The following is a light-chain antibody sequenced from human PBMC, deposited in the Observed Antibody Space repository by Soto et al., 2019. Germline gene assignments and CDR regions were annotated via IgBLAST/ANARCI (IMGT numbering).Light chain of an antibody. CDR1: SSNIGAGFD. Sequence: QSVLTQPPSVSGAPGQRVTISCNGSSSNIGAGFDVHWYQQFPGTAPKLLIYGDTIRPSGVPDRFSGSKSGTSASLAITRLQAENEADYYCQSFWLFGGGTKLTVL. J-gene: IGLJ2*01. V-gene: IGLV1-40*01. CDR3: QSFWL. CDR2: GDT.